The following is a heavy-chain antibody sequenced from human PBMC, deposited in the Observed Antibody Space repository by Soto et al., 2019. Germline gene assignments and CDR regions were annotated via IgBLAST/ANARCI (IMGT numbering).Heavy chain of an antibody. V-gene: IGHV1-2*02. D-gene: IGHD3-22*01. CDR3: ARDVSMIVVVTPRWYFDL. J-gene: IGHJ2*01. CDR1: GYTFTGYY. Sequence: ASVKVSCKASGYTFTGYYMHWVRQAPGQGLEWMGWINPNSGGTNYAQKFQGRVTMTRDTSISTAYMELSRLRSDDTAVYYCARDVSMIVVVTPRWYFDLWGRGTLVTSPQ. CDR2: INPNSGGT.